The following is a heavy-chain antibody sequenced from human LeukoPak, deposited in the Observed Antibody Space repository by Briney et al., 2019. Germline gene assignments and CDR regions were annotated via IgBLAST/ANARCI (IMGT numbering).Heavy chain of an antibody. D-gene: IGHD3-10*01. CDR1: GYTFTGFY. V-gene: IGHV1-2*02. J-gene: IGHJ5*02. CDR3: ARVLPAENLFDP. Sequence: GASVKVSCKASGYTFTGFYMHWVRQAPGQGLEWMGWIDPNSGDTNYAQKFQDRVTMTTDTSTSTAYMELRSLRSDDTAVYYCARVLPAENLFDPWGQGTLVTVSS. CDR2: IDPNSGDT.